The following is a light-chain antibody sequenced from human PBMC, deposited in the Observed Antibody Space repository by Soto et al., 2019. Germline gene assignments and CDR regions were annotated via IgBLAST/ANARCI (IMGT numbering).Light chain of an antibody. V-gene: IGLV2-14*03. Sequence: QSALPQPASVSGSPGQSITISCTGSSSDIGAYDYVTWYQHHPGKAPKLIIYDVSDRPSGVSHRFSGSKSGDTASLTISGLQDKDEADYYCCSYTRSNTLVFGTGSKLTVL. CDR2: DVS. J-gene: IGLJ1*01. CDR3: CSYTRSNTLV. CDR1: SSDIGAYDY.